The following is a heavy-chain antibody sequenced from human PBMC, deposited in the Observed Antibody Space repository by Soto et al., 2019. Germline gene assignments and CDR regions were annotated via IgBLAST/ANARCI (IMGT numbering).Heavy chain of an antibody. CDR1: GFPFSSQG. D-gene: IGHD7-27*01. J-gene: IGHJ4*02. Sequence: GGSLRLSCAVSGFPFSSQGMTWVRQAPGKGLEWVSSIIPGGSTFYADSVKGRFTISRDTSKNAVFLQMNSLRAEDTAVYYCATASGHNGNWGYFGYWGQGTLVTVSS. CDR3: ATASGHNGNWGYFGY. CDR2: IIPGGST. V-gene: IGHV3-23*01.